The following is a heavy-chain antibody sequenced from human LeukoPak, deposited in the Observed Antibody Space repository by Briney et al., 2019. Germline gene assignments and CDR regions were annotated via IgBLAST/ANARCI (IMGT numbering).Heavy chain of an antibody. J-gene: IGHJ4*02. Sequence: SETLSLTCTVSGYSIRSGFYWGWMRQPPGKGLEWIGDIYHSGITYYTPSLSSRVTMSVDTSKNQFHLKLSSVTAADTAVYYCARAVGYFDWLPLFDYWGQGTLATVSS. V-gene: IGHV4-38-2*02. CDR3: ARAVGYFDWLPLFDY. CDR1: GYSIRSGFY. D-gene: IGHD3-9*01. CDR2: IYHSGIT.